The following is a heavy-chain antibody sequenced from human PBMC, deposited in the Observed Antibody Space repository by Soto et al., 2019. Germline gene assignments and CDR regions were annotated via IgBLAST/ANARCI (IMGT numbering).Heavy chain of an antibody. CDR2: TSYDGSKT. V-gene: IGHV3-30*18. CDR1: GFSFSDYG. Sequence: QVQLVESGGGVVQPGRSQRLSCAASGFSFSDYGMHWVRQPPGKGLEWVAYTSYDGSKTYYADSVMGRFTISRDNSKNTLFLQMNSRRPEDTSMYYCAKTRTIFGVVSRHYFDYWGQGTLFTVSS. CDR3: AKTRTIFGVVSRHYFDY. J-gene: IGHJ4*02. D-gene: IGHD3-3*01.